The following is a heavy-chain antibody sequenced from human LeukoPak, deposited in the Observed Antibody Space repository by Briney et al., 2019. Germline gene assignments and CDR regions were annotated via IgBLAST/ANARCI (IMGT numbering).Heavy chain of an antibody. CDR3: AREKTNSGSYYARDAFDI. J-gene: IGHJ3*02. Sequence: GGSLRLSCAASGFTFTNAWMSWVRQAPGKGLEWVSVIYSGGSTYYADSVKCRFTISRDNSKNTLYLQMNSLRAEDTAVYYCAREKTNSGSYYARDAFDIWGQGTMVTVSS. D-gene: IGHD1-26*01. CDR2: IYSGGST. CDR1: GFTFTNAW. V-gene: IGHV3-66*01.